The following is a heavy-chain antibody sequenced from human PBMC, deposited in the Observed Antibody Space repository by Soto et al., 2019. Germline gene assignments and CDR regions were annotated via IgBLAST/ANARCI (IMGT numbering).Heavy chain of an antibody. V-gene: IGHV3-11*01. Sequence: QVQLVESGGGLAKPGGSLRLSCAASGFTFSEFYMSWIRQAPGKGLEAGAYISGSGSTIHYADSVRGRFTISRDNAKNSLDLHMNSLRDGDTAVYYCARDHYGTPGTPRGYYYMDVWGKGTTVTVSS. CDR2: ISGSGSTI. CDR1: GFTFSEFY. J-gene: IGHJ6*03. D-gene: IGHD1-1*01. CDR3: ARDHYGTPGTPRGYYYMDV.